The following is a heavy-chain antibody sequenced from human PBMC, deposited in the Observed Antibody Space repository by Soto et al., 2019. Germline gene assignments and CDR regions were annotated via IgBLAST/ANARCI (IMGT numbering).Heavy chain of an antibody. D-gene: IGHD5-18*01. Sequence: PSETLSLTCIVSGGSIRNYYWSWIRQPPGKGLEWIGYIYYSGSTNYNPSLTSRVTISVDTSKNQFSLKLSSVTAADTAVYYCARHRYSYGVYYFDYWGQGTLVTVS. CDR1: GGSIRNYY. V-gene: IGHV4-59*08. CDR3: ARHRYSYGVYYFDY. CDR2: IYYSGST. J-gene: IGHJ4*02.